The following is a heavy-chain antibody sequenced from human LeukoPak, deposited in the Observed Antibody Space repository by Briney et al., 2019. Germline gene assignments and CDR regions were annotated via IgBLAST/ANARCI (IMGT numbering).Heavy chain of an antibody. D-gene: IGHD4-17*01. Sequence: PGGSLRLSCAASGFTFSDYYMSWIRQAPGKGLEWVSYISSSGSTIYYADSVKGRFTISRDNAKNSLYLQMNSLRAEDTAVYYCARSTVTTFSPDPFDYWGQGTLVTVSS. J-gene: IGHJ4*02. CDR3: ARSTVTTFSPDPFDY. CDR1: GFTFSDYY. CDR2: ISSSGSTI. V-gene: IGHV3-11*01.